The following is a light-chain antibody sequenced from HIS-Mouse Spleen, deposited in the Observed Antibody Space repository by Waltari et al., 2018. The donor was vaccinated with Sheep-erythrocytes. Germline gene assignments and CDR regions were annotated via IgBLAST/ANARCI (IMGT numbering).Light chain of an antibody. CDR3: YSTDSSGNHRV. CDR1: ALPKKY. CDR2: EDS. J-gene: IGLJ2*01. V-gene: IGLV3-10*01. Sequence: SYELTQPPSVSVSPGQTARITCSGDALPKKYAYWYQQKSGQAPVLVIYEDSKRPSGIPGRFSGSSLRTMGTLTISGAQVEDEADYYCYSTDSSGNHRVFGGGTKLTVL.